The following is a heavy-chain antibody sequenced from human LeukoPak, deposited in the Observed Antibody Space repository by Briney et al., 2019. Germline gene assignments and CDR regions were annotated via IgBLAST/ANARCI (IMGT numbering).Heavy chain of an antibody. V-gene: IGHV3-21*01. CDR3: ARDGIVVVPAALYYMDV. CDR2: ISSSSSYI. Sequence: PGGSLRLSCAASGFTFSSYSMNWVRQAPGKGLEWVSSISSSSSYIYYADSVKGRFTISRDNAKNSLYLQMNSLRAEDTAVYYCARDGIVVVPAALYYMDVWGKGTTVTVSS. CDR1: GFTFSSYS. J-gene: IGHJ6*03. D-gene: IGHD2-2*01.